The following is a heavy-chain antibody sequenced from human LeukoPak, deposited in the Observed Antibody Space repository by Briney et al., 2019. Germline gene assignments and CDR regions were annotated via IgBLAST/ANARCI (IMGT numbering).Heavy chain of an antibody. J-gene: IGHJ4*02. CDR3: ARDRGYLSFDY. V-gene: IGHV3-7*05. Sequence: GGSLRLSCAASGFTFSNAWMSWVRQAPGKELEWVANIKEDGSDKYYVDSVKGRFTISRDNAKKSLYLQMNSLRADDTAVYYCARDRGYLSFDYWGQGTLVTVSS. CDR1: GFTFSNAW. CDR2: IKEDGSDK. D-gene: IGHD3-10*01.